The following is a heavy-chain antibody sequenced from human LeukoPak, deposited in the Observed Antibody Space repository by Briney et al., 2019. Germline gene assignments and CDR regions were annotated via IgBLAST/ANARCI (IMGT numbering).Heavy chain of an antibody. V-gene: IGHV4-59*08. CDR1: GGSISSYF. J-gene: IGHJ3*01. CDR3: ARPSTSGWYGAFDV. Sequence: PSETLSLTSTVSGGSISSYFWSWIRQPPGKGLEWIGYIYYSVSTNYNPSLKSRVTISVDTSKNQFSLKLSSVTAADTAVYYCARPSTSGWYGAFDVWGQGTMVTVSS. CDR2: IYYSVST. D-gene: IGHD6-19*01.